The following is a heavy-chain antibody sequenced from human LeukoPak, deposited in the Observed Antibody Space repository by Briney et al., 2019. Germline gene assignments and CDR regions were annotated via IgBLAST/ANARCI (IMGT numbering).Heavy chain of an antibody. D-gene: IGHD6-13*01. Sequence: GGSLRLSCVGSGFTFSNYYMYWVRQAPGKGPVWVSRIKNAGDDPIYADSVKGRFTISRDNAKNTVYLQMNSLRAEDTAVYYCAKKAYSSIWNYFDPWGQGTLVTVSS. CDR2: IKNAGDDP. J-gene: IGHJ5*02. CDR1: GFTFSNYY. V-gene: IGHV3-74*01. CDR3: AKKAYSSIWNYFDP.